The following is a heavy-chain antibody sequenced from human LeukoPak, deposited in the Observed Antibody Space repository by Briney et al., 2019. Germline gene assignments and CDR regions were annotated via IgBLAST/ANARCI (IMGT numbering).Heavy chain of an antibody. CDR3: AKESTYYYDSSGAFDI. D-gene: IGHD3-22*01. J-gene: IGHJ3*02. CDR2: INSNGDTT. Sequence: GGSLSLSCEASGFIFEDYAMHWVRQVPRKGLEWVSVINSNGDTTNYGDSVKGRFSISRDNSKNSLYLQMNSLRTEDTALYYCAKESTYYYDSSGAFDIWGQGTMVTVSS. V-gene: IGHV3-43D*03. CDR1: GFIFEDYA.